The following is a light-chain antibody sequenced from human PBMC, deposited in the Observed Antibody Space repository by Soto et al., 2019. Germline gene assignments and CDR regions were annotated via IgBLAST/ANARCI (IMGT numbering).Light chain of an antibody. CDR2: AAS. CDR1: HSINNY. Sequence: IQMTQSPSSLSASVGDRVIITCRSDHSINNYLNWYQQRPGKVPKLLIYAASILQSGVPSMFSGRGSGRVFTLTINSLHPEDFANDYCQQRYSTLGTFGRGTRVEI. V-gene: IGKV1-39*01. J-gene: IGKJ2*01. CDR3: QQRYSTLGT.